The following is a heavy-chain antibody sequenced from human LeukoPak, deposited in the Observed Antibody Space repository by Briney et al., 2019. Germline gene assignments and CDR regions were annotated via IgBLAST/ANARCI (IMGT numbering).Heavy chain of an antibody. CDR3: ARAYGDYVCDY. V-gene: IGHV4-39*07. Sequence: SSETLSLTCTVSGGSISSSSYYWGWIRQPPGKGLEWIGSIYYSGSTYYNPSLKSRVTISVDTSKNQFSLKLSSVTAADTAVYYCARAYGDYVCDYWGQGTLVTVSS. CDR2: IYYSGST. D-gene: IGHD4-17*01. CDR1: GGSISSSSYY. J-gene: IGHJ4*02.